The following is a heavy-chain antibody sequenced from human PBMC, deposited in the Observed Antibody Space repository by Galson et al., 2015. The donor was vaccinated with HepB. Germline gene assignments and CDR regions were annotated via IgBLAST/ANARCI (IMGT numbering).Heavy chain of an antibody. Sequence: SLRLSCAASGFIVSNTYMTWVRQAPGKGLEWVSLIYSGGTTYYADSVKGRFTISRHNSKNTLYLQMNSLRTEDTAVYYCARGSIRDYYDSSGHYYPRYFDLWGRGTLVTVSS. CDR1: GFIVSNTY. V-gene: IGHV3-53*04. CDR3: ARGSIRDYYDSSGHYYPRYFDL. CDR2: IYSGGTT. D-gene: IGHD3-22*01. J-gene: IGHJ2*01.